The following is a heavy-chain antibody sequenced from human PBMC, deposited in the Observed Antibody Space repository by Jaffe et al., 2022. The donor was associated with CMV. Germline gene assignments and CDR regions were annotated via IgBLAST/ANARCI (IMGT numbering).Heavy chain of an antibody. CDR3: ARGSWGDYYDSSGYYYDRSPFDP. J-gene: IGHJ5*02. CDR2: INPSGGST. D-gene: IGHD3-22*01. V-gene: IGHV1-46*01. Sequence: QVQLVQSGAEVKKPGASVKVSCKASGYTFTSYYMHWVRQAPGQGLEWMGIINPSGGSTSYAQKFQGRVTMTRDTSTSTVYMELSSLRSEDTAVYYCARGSWGDYYDSSGYYYDRSPFDPWGQGTLVTVSS. CDR1: GYTFTSYY.